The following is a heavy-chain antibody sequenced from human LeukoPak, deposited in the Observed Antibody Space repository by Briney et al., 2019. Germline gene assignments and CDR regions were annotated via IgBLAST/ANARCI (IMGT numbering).Heavy chain of an antibody. J-gene: IGHJ4*02. D-gene: IGHD3-10*01. CDR1: GYSISSGYY. V-gene: IGHV4-38-2*02. CDR2: IYHTGTT. Sequence: SETLSLTCAVSGYSISSGYYWGWLRQPPGKGLEWIASIYHTGTTYYNPSLKSRVTISLDTSKNQFSLELSSVTAADTAVYYCGRDLGGSGSYYYEWGQGTLVTVSS. CDR3: GRDLGGSGSYYYE.